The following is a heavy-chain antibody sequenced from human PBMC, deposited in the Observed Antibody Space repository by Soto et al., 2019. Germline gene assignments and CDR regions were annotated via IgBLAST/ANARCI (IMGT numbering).Heavy chain of an antibody. CDR3: AGETSYGGYSGSDAFDI. J-gene: IGHJ3*02. Sequence: SETLSPTCAVTGGSISSSNWWSCVRQPKGKRLEWIGEIYHCGSTNYNPSPKSLVPISVYMTKNQFTLKLSSVTAADTAVYYCAGETSYGGYSGSDAFDIWGQGTMVTVSS. V-gene: IGHV4-4*02. CDR1: GGSISSSNW. CDR2: IYHCGST. D-gene: IGHD5-12*01.